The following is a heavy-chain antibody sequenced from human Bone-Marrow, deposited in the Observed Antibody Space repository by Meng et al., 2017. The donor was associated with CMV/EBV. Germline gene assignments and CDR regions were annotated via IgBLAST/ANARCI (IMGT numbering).Heavy chain of an antibody. CDR1: GYTFTDHF. J-gene: IGHJ4*02. V-gene: IGHV1-2*02. CDR2: INPNSGGT. CDR3: ARDLLYDSSGYPDY. D-gene: IGHD3-22*01. Sequence: ASVKVSCKASGYTFTDHFFHWVRQAPGQGLEWMGWINPNSGGTNYAQKFQGRVTMTRDKSISTDYMELSRMRSDDTAVYYCARDLLYDSSGYPDYWGQGTLVTVSS.